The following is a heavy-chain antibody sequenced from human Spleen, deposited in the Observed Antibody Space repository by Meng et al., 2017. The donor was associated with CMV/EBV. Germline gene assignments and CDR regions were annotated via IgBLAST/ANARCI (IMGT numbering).Heavy chain of an antibody. D-gene: IGHD3-22*01. Sequence: ASVKVFCKASGYTFMDYYMYWVRQAPGQGLEWMGWINPNSGDTKYAQKFQGRVTMTRETSITTAYMDLARLRSDDSAVFYCSRMYYYYSMGYYPPGMDVWGQGTTVTVSS. CDR1: GYTFMDYY. CDR2: INPNSGDT. J-gene: IGHJ6*02. CDR3: SRMYYYYSMGYYPPGMDV. V-gene: IGHV1-2*02.